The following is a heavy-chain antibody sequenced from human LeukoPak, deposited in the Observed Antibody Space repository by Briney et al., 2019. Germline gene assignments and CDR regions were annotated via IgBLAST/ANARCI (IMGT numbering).Heavy chain of an antibody. CDR2: IYPGDSDT. CDR1: GYSFTNYW. J-gene: IGHJ6*03. D-gene: IGHD4-23*01. Sequence: GESLKISCKGSGYSFTNYWIGWVRQMPGKGLEWMGIIYPGDSDTRYSPSFQGQVTISANKSISTAYLQWSSLKASDTAMYYCARHRPLPMTTVVTESFGGYYYYMDVWGKGTTVTISS. V-gene: IGHV5-51*01. CDR3: ARHRPLPMTTVVTESFGGYYYYMDV.